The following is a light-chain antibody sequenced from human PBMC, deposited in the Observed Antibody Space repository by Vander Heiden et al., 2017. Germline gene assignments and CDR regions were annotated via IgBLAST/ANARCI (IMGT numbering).Light chain of an antibody. CDR2: DAS. V-gene: IGKV1-33*01. CDR3: QQYDNLPPYT. CDR1: QDISNY. Sequence: DIQMTQSPSSLSASVGDRVTVTCQASQDISNYLNWYQQKPGKAPKLLIYDASNLERGVTSRFSGSGSRTDFTFTISSLQPEDIATYYCQQYDNLPPYTFGQGTKLEIK. J-gene: IGKJ2*01.